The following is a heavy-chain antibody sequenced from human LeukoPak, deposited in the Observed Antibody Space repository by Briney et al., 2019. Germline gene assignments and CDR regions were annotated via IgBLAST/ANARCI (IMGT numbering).Heavy chain of an antibody. CDR1: GFTFSSYS. Sequence: GGSLRLYCSASGFTFSSYSMNWIRQAPGKGPVWVSHINIVNNAIYYSDSVQGRFTISRDNAKNSLYLQMNSLRAEDTAVYYCATDSGEGGTFDYCGQGTLLSVSS. V-gene: IGHV3-48*04. CDR2: INIVNNAI. CDR3: ATDSGEGGTFDY. J-gene: IGHJ4*02. D-gene: IGHD1-26*01.